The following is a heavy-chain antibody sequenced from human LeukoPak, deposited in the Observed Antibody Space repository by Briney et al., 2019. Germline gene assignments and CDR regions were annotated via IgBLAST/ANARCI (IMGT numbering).Heavy chain of an antibody. Sequence: SETLSLTCTVTGGSISSYYWSWIRQPPGKGLQWIGYIYYSGSTNYNPSLKSRVTVSVDTSKNQFSLKLSSVTAADTAIYYCARHETCAGGPCSTGRWFDPWGQGTLVTVSS. CDR1: GGSISSYY. CDR3: ARHETCAGGPCSTGRWFDP. D-gene: IGHD2-15*01. CDR2: IYYSGST. V-gene: IGHV4-59*08. J-gene: IGHJ5*02.